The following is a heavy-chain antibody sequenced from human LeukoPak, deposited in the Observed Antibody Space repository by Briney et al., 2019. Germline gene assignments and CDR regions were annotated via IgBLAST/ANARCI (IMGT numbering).Heavy chain of an antibody. CDR2: INHSGST. Sequence: SETLSLTCAVYGGSFSGYYWSWIRQPPGKGLEWIGEINHSGSTNYNPSLKNRVTISVDTSKNQFSLKLSSVTAADTAVYYCARGRNYYDSSGYSDAFDIWGQGTMVTVSS. CDR1: GGSFSGYY. CDR3: ARGRNYYDSSGYSDAFDI. D-gene: IGHD3-22*01. J-gene: IGHJ3*02. V-gene: IGHV4-34*01.